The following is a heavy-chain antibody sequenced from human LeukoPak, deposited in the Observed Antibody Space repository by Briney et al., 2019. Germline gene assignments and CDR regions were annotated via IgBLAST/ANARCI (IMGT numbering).Heavy chain of an antibody. D-gene: IGHD2-21*02. Sequence: SETLSLTCTVSGGSVSDINYFWGWIRQPPGKGLEWIGSIYYSGDTYYNPSLKSRVTISVDTSKNQFSLKLYSVPAADTAVYYCARVGGANYVVVTAEDYYYGMDVWGQGTTVTVSS. CDR1: GGSVSDINYF. J-gene: IGHJ6*02. V-gene: IGHV4-39*01. CDR2: IYYSGDT. CDR3: ARVGGANYVVVTAEDYYYGMDV.